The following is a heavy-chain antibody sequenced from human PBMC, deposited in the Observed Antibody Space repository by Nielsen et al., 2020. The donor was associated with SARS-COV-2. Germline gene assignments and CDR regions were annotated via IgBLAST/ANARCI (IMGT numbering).Heavy chain of an antibody. D-gene: IGHD5-12*01. V-gene: IGHV4-39*01. Sequence: SETLSLTCTVSGGSISSSSYYWGWIRQPPGKGLEWIGSIYYSGSTYYNPSLKSRVTISVDTSKNQFSLKLSSVTAADTAVYYCARRSHIAPTPAWGQGTLVTVSS. CDR3: ARRSHIAPTPA. CDR2: IYYSGST. J-gene: IGHJ5*02. CDR1: GGSISSSSYY.